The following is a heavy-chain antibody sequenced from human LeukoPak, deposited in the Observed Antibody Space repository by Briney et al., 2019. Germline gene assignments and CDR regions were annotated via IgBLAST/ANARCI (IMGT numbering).Heavy chain of an antibody. CDR2: IYYSGST. J-gene: IGHJ4*02. Sequence: SETLSLTCTVSGGSMSSYYWSWIRQPPGKGLGWIGYIYYSGSTKYNPSLKSRVTMSVDTSKNQFSLKVYFVTAADTAVYYCARGDFLFDSWGQGTLVTVSS. V-gene: IGHV4-59*01. CDR1: GGSMSSYY. D-gene: IGHD3-3*01. CDR3: ARGDFLFDS.